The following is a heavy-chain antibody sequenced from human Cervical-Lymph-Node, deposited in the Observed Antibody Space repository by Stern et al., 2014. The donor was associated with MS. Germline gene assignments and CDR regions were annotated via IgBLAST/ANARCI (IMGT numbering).Heavy chain of an antibody. Sequence: VQLVQSGAEVKKPGSSVKVSCKASGDTFSSLDIGWVRQAPGKGPERLGGPTPLFGTANYAQNFQGRVTFSADDSTSTTYMELSSLRSEDTAVYYCARHQAGIAADWGQGTLVTVSS. J-gene: IGHJ4*02. D-gene: IGHD6-13*01. CDR3: ARHQAGIAAD. CDR1: GDTFSSLD. V-gene: IGHV1-69*01. CDR2: PTPLFGTA.